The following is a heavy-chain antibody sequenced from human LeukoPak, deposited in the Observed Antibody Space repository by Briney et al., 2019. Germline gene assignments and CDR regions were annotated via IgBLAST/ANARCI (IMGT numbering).Heavy chain of an antibody. V-gene: IGHV4-34*01. CDR3: ARGGRIAAAGTGYFDY. J-gene: IGHJ4*02. Sequence: KPSETLSLTCAVYGVSFSGYYWSWIRQPPGKGLEWIGEINHSGSTNYNPSLKSRVTISVDTSKNQFSLKLSSVTAADTAVYYCARGGRIAAAGTGYFDYWGQGTLVTVSS. D-gene: IGHD6-13*01. CDR1: GVSFSGYY. CDR2: INHSGST.